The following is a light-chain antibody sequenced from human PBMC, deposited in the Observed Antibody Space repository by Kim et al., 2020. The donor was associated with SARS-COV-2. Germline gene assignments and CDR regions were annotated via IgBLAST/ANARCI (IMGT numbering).Light chain of an antibody. CDR2: GAS. CDR3: QQYNDWPPSIT. CDR1: QSVSSS. Sequence: PGERATRSCRASQSVSSSLAWYQQKPGQAPRLLIYGASTRATGIPARFSGSGSGTDFTLTISTLQSEDFAVYYCQQYNDWPPSITFGQGTRLEIK. V-gene: IGKV3-15*01. J-gene: IGKJ5*01.